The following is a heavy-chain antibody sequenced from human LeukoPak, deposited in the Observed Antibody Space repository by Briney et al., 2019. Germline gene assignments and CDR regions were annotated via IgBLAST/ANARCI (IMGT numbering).Heavy chain of an antibody. V-gene: IGHV3-74*01. Sequence: GGSLRLSCAASGFTFSNYWMHWVRQAAGKGLVGVSRINSDGSSTNNADSALCRFTISRDNAKNTLYLQMNSLRAEDTAVYYCARSRSGAFDIWGQGTMVTVSS. J-gene: IGHJ3*02. CDR2: INSDGSST. CDR1: GFTFSNYW. CDR3: ARSRSGAFDI.